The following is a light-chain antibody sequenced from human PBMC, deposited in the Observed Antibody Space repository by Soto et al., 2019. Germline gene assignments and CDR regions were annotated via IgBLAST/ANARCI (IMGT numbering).Light chain of an antibody. J-gene: IGKJ1*01. CDR2: AAS. CDR3: QQYNSYST. Sequence: DIQMTQSPSTLSASVGDRVTITCRASQSISSWLAWYQQKPGKAPKLLIYAASTLESGVPSRFSATVSGTEFSLTITSLQPEDFATYYCQQYNSYSTFGQGTKVDIK. V-gene: IGKV1-5*01. CDR1: QSISSW.